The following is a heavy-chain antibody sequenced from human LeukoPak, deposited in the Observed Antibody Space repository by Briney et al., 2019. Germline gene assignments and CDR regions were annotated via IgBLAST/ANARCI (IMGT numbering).Heavy chain of an antibody. CDR3: ARDVNPYSSSSWLFDY. CDR2: ISYDGSNK. D-gene: IGHD6-6*01. CDR1: GFTFSSYA. Sequence: GGSLRLSCAASGFTFSSYAMHWVRQAPGKGLEWVAVISYDGSNKYYADSVKRRFTISRDNSKNTLYLQMNSLRAEDTAVYYCARDVNPYSSSSWLFDYWGQGTLVTVSS. V-gene: IGHV3-30*01. J-gene: IGHJ4*02.